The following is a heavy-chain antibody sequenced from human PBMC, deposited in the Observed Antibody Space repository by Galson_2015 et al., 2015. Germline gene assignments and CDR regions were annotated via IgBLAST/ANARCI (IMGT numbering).Heavy chain of an antibody. CDR2: ISYDGSNK. CDR1: GFTSSSYA. Sequence: SLRLSCAASGFTSSSYAMHWVRQAPGKGLEWVAVISYDGSNKHYADSVKGRFTISRDNSKNTLYVQMNSLRAEDTAVYYCARGRGWETLRKSPFDYWGQGTLVTVSS. V-gene: IGHV3-30-3*01. D-gene: IGHD1-26*01. J-gene: IGHJ4*02. CDR3: ARGRGWETLRKSPFDY.